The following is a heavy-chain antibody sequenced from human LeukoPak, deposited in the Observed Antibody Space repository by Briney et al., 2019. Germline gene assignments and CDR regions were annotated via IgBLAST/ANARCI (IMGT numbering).Heavy chain of an antibody. Sequence: GGSLRLSFTASGFSFSSYEINGGRQAPGKGLEWVSNISPSGSTKYYADSVKGRFTVSRDNAKNSLYLQMNSLRAGDTGVYYCTKLAVASADSWGQGTLVTVSS. CDR3: TKLAVASADS. CDR2: ISPSGSTK. J-gene: IGHJ4*02. V-gene: IGHV3-48*03. CDR1: GFSFSSYE. D-gene: IGHD6-19*01.